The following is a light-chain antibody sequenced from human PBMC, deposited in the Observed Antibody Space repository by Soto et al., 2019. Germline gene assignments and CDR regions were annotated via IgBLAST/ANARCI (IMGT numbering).Light chain of an antibody. J-gene: IGLJ1*01. Sequence: QYVLTQPASVSGSPGQSITISCTGTSSDVGAYTFVSWYQQHPDKVPKLMIFDVSRRPSGVSDRFSGYKSGNTASLTISGLQPEDEAEYYCRSYTSSSTHVFGSGTKLTVL. V-gene: IGLV2-14*03. CDR3: RSYTSSSTHV. CDR2: DVS. CDR1: SSDVGAYTF.